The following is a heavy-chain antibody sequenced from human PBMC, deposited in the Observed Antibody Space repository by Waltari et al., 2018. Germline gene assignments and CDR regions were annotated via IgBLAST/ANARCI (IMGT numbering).Heavy chain of an antibody. CDR3: ASARSSSSLYLTYYYYGMDA. D-gene: IGHD6-6*01. CDR2: IIHIVGTA. Sequence: QVQLVQSGAAVKKPGSSVTVSCKASGGTFSSYAISWVRQATGQGLEWMGGIIHIVGTANYAPKFPGRGTITAEESTGTDFMDLCSLRSEDTAVYYCASARSSSSLYLTYYYYGMDAWGQGTTVTVS. J-gene: IGHJ6*02. CDR1: GGTFSSYA. V-gene: IGHV1-69*01.